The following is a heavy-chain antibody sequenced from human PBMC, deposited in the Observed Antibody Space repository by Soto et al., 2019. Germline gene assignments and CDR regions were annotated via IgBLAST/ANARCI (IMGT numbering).Heavy chain of an antibody. J-gene: IGHJ4*02. Sequence: QVQLVQSGAEVKKPGASVKVSCKASGYTFTSYDINWVRQATGQGLEWMGWMSPNSGNTGYAQKFQGRVTMTRNTSISTAYMELSSLRSEDTAVYYCARGSYPYYDFWSGYYTTFDYWGQGTLVTVSS. D-gene: IGHD3-3*01. CDR2: MSPNSGNT. V-gene: IGHV1-8*01. CDR3: ARGSYPYYDFWSGYYTTFDY. CDR1: GYTFTSYD.